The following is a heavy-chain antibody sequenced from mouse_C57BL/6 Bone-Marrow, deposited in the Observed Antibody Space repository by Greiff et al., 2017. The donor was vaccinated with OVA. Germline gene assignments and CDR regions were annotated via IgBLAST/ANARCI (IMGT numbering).Heavy chain of an antibody. V-gene: IGHV1-55*01. CDR1: GYTFTSYW. J-gene: IGHJ2*01. D-gene: IGHD1-1*01. Sequence: QVQLQQPGAELVKPGASVTMSCKASGYTFTSYWITWVKQRPGQGLEWIGDIYPGSGSTNYNEKFKSKATLTVDTSSSTAYMQLSSLTSEDSAVYYCAREIVITTVVYFDYWGQGTTLTVSS. CDR3: AREIVITTVVYFDY. CDR2: IYPGSGST.